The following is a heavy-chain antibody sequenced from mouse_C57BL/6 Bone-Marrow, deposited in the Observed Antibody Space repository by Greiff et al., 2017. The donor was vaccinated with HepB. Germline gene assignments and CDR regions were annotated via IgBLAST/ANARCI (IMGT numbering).Heavy chain of an antibody. CDR2: IDPSDSYT. CDR3: AKSTMITTEGYWYFDV. D-gene: IGHD2-4*01. J-gene: IGHJ1*03. Sequence: VQRVESGAELVMPGASVKLSCKASGYTFTSYWMHWVKQRPGQGLEWIGEIDPSDSYTNYNQKFKGKSTLTVDKSSSTAYMQLSSLTSEDSAVYYCAKSTMITTEGYWYFDVWGTGTTVTVSS. CDR1: GYTFTSYW. V-gene: IGHV1-69*01.